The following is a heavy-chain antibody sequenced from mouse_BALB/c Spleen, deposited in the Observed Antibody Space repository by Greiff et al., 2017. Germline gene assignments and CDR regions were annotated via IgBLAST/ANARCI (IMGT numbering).Heavy chain of an antibody. CDR1: GFTFSGFG. J-gene: IGHJ4*01. CDR3: AREGLLFYAMDY. CDR2: ISSGSSTI. Sequence: EVQRVESGGGLVQPGGSRKLSCAASGFTFSGFGMHWVRQAPEKGLEWVAYISSGSSTIYYADTVKGRFTISRDNPKNTLFLQMTSLRSEDTAMYYCAREGLLFYAMDYWGQGTSVTVSS. D-gene: IGHD2-3*01. V-gene: IGHV5-17*02.